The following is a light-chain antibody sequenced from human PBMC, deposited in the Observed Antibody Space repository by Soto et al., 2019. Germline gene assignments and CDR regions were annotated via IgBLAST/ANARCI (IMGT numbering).Light chain of an antibody. Sequence: DIQMTQSPSTLSASVGDRVTVTCRASQSISSWLAWYQQKPGKAPNLLIYGASSLESGVPSRFSGSGSGTEFTLTISSLHPDDFATYYCQQHTSYPWTFGQGTKVDIK. CDR2: GAS. CDR1: QSISSW. CDR3: QQHTSYPWT. V-gene: IGKV1-5*01. J-gene: IGKJ1*01.